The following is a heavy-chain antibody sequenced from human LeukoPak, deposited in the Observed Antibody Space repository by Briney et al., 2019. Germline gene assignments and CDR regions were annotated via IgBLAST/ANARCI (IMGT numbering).Heavy chain of an antibody. Sequence: SETLSLTCTVSGGSISSYYWSWIRQPAGKGLEWIGRIYTSGSTNYNPSLKSRVTMSVDTSKNQFSLKLSSVTAADTAVYYCARFGSMGATTAFDIWGQGTMVTVSS. V-gene: IGHV4-4*07. CDR1: GGSISSYY. D-gene: IGHD1-26*01. J-gene: IGHJ3*02. CDR2: IYTSGST. CDR3: ARFGSMGATTAFDI.